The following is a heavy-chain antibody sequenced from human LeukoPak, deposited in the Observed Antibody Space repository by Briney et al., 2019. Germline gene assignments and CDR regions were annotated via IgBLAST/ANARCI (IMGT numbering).Heavy chain of an antibody. CDR2: IYTSGST. V-gene: IGHV4-4*07. D-gene: IGHD3-10*01. Sequence: NPSETLSLTCTVSGASTSSYSWSWIRQPAGKGLEWIGRIYTSGSTNYNPSVKSRVTMSADTSKNQFSLRLSSVTAADTAVYYCASSYGSGSWQTFWGQGTLVTVSS. J-gene: IGHJ4*02. CDR3: ASSYGSGSWQTF. CDR1: GASTSSYS.